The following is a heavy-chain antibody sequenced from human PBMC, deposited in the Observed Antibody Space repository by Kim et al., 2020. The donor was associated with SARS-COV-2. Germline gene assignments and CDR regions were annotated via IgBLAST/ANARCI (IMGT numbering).Heavy chain of an antibody. CDR1: GGFISSYY. Sequence: SETLSLTCTVSGGFISSYYWSWIRQPPGKGLEWIGYVYYSGTTNYNPSLKSRVAISVDASKNQFSLTLASVTGAYTAVYYCASSLRVGSGRYFVY. CDR2: VYYSGTT. J-gene: IGHJ4*01. V-gene: IGHV4-59*01. D-gene: IGHD3-10*01. CDR3: ASSLRVGSGRYFVY.